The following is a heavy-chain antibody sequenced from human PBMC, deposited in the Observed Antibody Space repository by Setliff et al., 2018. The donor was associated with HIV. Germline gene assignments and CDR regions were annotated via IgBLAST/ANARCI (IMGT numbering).Heavy chain of an antibody. CDR3: ARVPRITTLRNAFDI. D-gene: IGHD3-3*01. Sequence: SETLSLTCTVSGGSISGGGYYWSWIRQHPGKGLDWIGNIYYIGNTDYNPSLKSRVTISIDTSKTQFSLKLSSVTAADTAIYYCARVPRITTLRNAFDIWGQGTMVTVSS. V-gene: IGHV4-31*03. J-gene: IGHJ3*02. CDR1: GGSISGGGYY. CDR2: IYYIGNT.